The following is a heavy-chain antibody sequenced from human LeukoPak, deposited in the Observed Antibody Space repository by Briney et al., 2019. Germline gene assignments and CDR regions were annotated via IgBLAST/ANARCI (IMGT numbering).Heavy chain of an antibody. J-gene: IGHJ4*02. D-gene: IGHD1-26*01. Sequence: PSETLSLTCTVSGGPISSFYWSWIRQPPGKGLEWIGFFHATRSTNYNPSLKSRVSISVDTSKNQVSLGLNSVTAADPAVYYCARGDPTGRPGIGFDFWGQGTLVTVSS. CDR1: GGPISSFY. CDR3: ARGDPTGRPGIGFDF. V-gene: IGHV4-4*08. CDR2: FHATRST.